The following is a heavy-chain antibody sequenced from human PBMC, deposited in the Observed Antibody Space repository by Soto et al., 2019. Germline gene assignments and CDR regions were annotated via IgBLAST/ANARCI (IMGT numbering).Heavy chain of an antibody. CDR3: ARDEEVNYADYGGSDHYYGMDV. D-gene: IGHD4-17*01. CDR1: GGSISSGGYY. J-gene: IGHJ6*02. Sequence: SETLSLTCTVSGGSISSGGYYWSWIRQHPGKGLEWIGYIYYTGSTYYNPSLKSRVTISVDTSKNQFSLKLTSVTAADTAVYYCARDEEVNYADYGGSDHYYGMDVWGQGTTVTVSS. CDR2: IYYTGST. V-gene: IGHV4-31*03.